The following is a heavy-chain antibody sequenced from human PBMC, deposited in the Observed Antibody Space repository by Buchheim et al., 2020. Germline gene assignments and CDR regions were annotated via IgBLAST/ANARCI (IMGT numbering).Heavy chain of an antibody. J-gene: IGHJ6*02. V-gene: IGHV4-34*01. CDR3: ARNAYYYYYYGMDI. CDR1: GGSFSGYY. Sequence: QVQLQQWGAGLLKPSETLSLTCAVYGGSFSGYYWSWIRQPPGKGLEWVGEINHSGSTNYNPSLKSRVTISVDTSKNQFSLKLSTVTAADTAVYYCARNAYYYYYYGMDIWGQGTT. CDR2: INHSGST.